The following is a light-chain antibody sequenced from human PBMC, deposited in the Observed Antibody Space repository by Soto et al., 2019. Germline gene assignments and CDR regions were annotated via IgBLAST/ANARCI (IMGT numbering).Light chain of an antibody. CDR1: SSDVGGYNY. Sequence: QSALTQPASVSGSPGQSITISCTGTSSDVGGYNYVSWYQQHPGKAPKLIIYELINRPSGVSNRFSGSKSGNTASLTISGLQAEDEADYYCNSYTSKSTGVFGTGTKVTFL. CDR2: ELI. J-gene: IGLJ1*01. CDR3: NSYTSKSTGV. V-gene: IGLV2-14*01.